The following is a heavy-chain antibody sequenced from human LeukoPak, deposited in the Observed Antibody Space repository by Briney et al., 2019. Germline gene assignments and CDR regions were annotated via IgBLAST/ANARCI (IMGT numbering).Heavy chain of an antibody. CDR2: IKQDGSEK. CDR1: VFTISSDW. Sequence: PGGSLRLSCAASVFTISSDWLNWGRQAPGRGRECGANIKQDGSEKKYVDSVKGRFTISRDNAKTSIYLQMNNLRGEDTAGYYCAKGLIVGATQGTYSGQGTLVTVSP. V-gene: IGHV3-7*03. J-gene: IGHJ4*02. D-gene: IGHD1-26*01. CDR3: AKGLIVGATQGTY.